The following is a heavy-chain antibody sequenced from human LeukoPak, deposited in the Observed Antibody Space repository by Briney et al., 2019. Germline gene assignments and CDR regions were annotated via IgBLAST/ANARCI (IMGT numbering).Heavy chain of an antibody. CDR1: GYTFTSYG. J-gene: IGHJ5*02. D-gene: IGHD6-13*01. V-gene: IGHV1-18*01. CDR3: AGASPGYSSSWYDKGYNWFDP. CDR2: ISAYNGNT. Sequence: ASVKVSCKASGYTFTSYGISWVRQAPGQGLEWMGWISAYNGNTNYAQKLQGRVTMTTDTSTSTAYMELRSLRSDDTAVYYCAGASPGYSSSWYDKGYNWFDPWGQGTLVTVSS.